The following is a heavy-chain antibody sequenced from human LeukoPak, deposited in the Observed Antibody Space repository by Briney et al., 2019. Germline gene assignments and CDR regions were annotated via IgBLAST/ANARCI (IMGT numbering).Heavy chain of an antibody. Sequence: SETLSLTCTVSGYSISSGYYWGWIRQPPGKGLEWIGSIYHIGSTYYNPSLKSRVTISVDTSKNQFSLKLSSVTAADTAVYYCARVGGYYDSSGYYSPGSFDYWGQGTLVTVSS. V-gene: IGHV4-38-2*02. D-gene: IGHD3-22*01. CDR3: ARVGGYYDSSGYYSPGSFDY. J-gene: IGHJ4*02. CDR1: GYSISSGYY. CDR2: IYHIGST.